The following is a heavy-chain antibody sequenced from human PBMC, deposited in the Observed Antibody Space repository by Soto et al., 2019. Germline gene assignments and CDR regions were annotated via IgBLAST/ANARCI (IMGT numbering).Heavy chain of an antibody. J-gene: IGHJ6*02. CDR1: GGSISSYY. CDR3: ARDSPRIAAAGTYYGMDV. D-gene: IGHD6-13*01. CDR2: IYYSGST. Sequence: LSLTCTVSGGSISSYYWSWIRQPPGKGLEWIGYIYYSGSTNYNPSLKSRVTISVDTSKNQFSLKLSSVTAADTAVYYCARDSPRIAAAGTYYGMDVWGQGTTVTVSS. V-gene: IGHV4-59*01.